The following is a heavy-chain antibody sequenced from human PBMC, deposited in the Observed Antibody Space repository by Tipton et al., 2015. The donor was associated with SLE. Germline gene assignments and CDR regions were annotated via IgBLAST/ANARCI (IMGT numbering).Heavy chain of an antibody. D-gene: IGHD3-22*01. Sequence: TLSLTCSVSGVSMRSYYWSWIRLPPGKGLEWIGYIYSSGSTNCDPSLKSRVTISVDTSKNQFSLKLSSVSAADTAVYYCARTLGYYDVSGNGHPYYFDSWGQGTLVTVSS. J-gene: IGHJ4*02. CDR1: GVSMRSYY. CDR3: ARTLGYYDVSGNGHPYYFDS. V-gene: IGHV4-59*01. CDR2: IYSSGST.